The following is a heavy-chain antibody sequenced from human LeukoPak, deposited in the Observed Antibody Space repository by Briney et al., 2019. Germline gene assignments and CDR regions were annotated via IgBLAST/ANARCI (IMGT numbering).Heavy chain of an antibody. D-gene: IGHD6-19*01. J-gene: IGHJ4*02. CDR2: VSHDGDTR. CDR3: ARLGSGLNDAVY. V-gene: IGHV3-30-3*01. Sequence: GGSLRLSCAASGFIFSHSAMHWVRRAPGKGLEWVAVVSHDGDTRFYADSVKGRFTISRDNSKSTLFLQMNSLRTEDTAVYYCARLGSGLNDAVYWGQGAAVTVSS. CDR1: GFIFSHSA.